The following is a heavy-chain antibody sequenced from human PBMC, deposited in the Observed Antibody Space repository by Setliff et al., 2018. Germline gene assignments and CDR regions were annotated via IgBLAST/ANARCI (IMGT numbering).Heavy chain of an antibody. V-gene: IGHV1-46*01. J-gene: IGHJ3*02. CDR3: ARWGENSGRPDWRAFDI. D-gene: IGHD1-26*01. CDR2: INPIGGGT. Sequence: ASVKVSCKASGYTFTTYYMHWVRQAPGQGLEWMGIINPIGGGTGYAQKFQGRVTMTRDTSTSTVYMELSSLRSEDTAVYYCARWGENSGRPDWRAFDIWGQGTMVTVSS. CDR1: GYTFTTYY.